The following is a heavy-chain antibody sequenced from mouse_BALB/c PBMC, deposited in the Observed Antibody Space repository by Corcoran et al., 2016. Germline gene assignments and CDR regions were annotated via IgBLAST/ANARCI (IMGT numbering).Heavy chain of an antibody. J-gene: IGHJ2*01. CDR3: ARLRSICLVY. Sequence: EVQLQQSGAELVKPGASVKLSCTASGFNIKDTYIHWVGQRPEQGLEWIGRIDPANGKTKYDPKFQGKATITADTSSNTDYLQLSSLTSEDTAVYYCARLRSICLVYWGQGTTLTVSS. V-gene: IGHV14-3*02. CDR1: GFNIKDTY. CDR2: IDPANGKT. D-gene: IGHD6-2*01.